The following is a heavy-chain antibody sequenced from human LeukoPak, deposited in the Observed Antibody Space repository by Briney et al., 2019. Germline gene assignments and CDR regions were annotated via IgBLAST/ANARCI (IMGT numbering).Heavy chain of an antibody. D-gene: IGHD4-17*01. V-gene: IGHV1-69*01. CDR1: GGTFSSYA. CDR3: ARGGGDGGDYGDYFDY. CDR2: IIPIFGTA. Sequence: ASVKVSCKASGGTFSSYAISWVRQAPGQGLEWMGGIIPIFGTANYAQKFQGRVTITADESTSTAYMELSSLRSEDTAVYYCARGGGDGGDYGDYFDYWGQGTLVTVSS. J-gene: IGHJ4*02.